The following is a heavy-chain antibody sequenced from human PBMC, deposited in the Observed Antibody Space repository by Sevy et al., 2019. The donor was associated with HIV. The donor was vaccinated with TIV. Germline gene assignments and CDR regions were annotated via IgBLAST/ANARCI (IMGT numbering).Heavy chain of an antibody. Sequence: SETLSLTCTVSGVSISSYYWTWIRQPPGKGLEWIGYMSYSGRTNYNPSLKSRVTISVDTSKNQCSLKLSSVTAADTAVYYCARAYDSKSSTFDYWGQGILVTVSS. V-gene: IGHV4-59*01. J-gene: IGHJ4*02. CDR3: ARAYDSKSSTFDY. CDR1: GVSISSYY. D-gene: IGHD3-22*01. CDR2: MSYSGRT.